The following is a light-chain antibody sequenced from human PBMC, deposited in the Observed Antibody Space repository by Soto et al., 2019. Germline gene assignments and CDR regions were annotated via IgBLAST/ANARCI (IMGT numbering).Light chain of an antibody. CDR1: QSIGFW. CDR2: KAS. V-gene: IGKV1-5*03. Sequence: DIQLTQSPSTLSASVGDRVTLTCRASQSIGFWLAWYQQKAGKAPKLLIYKASSLESGVPARFSAREYGTEFPLAISSLQPGDFAPFYCQQSNSHSFGPGTKVEIK. J-gene: IGKJ1*01. CDR3: QQSNSHS.